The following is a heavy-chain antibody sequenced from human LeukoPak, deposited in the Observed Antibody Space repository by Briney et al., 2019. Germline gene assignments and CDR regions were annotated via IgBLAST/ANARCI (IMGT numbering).Heavy chain of an antibody. D-gene: IGHD3-3*01. CDR3: GRGDFAMRY. Sequence: GGSLRLSRVGSGFSLRVYWLDWVRDAPGRGRECVANINQDGCEENYVGSARGRFTISGENAKNSLYLQMNNLRVEDTAVYYCGRGDFAMRYWGQSTLVTVS. V-gene: IGHV3-7*01. CDR1: GFSLRVYW. J-gene: IGHJ1*01. CDR2: INQDGCEE.